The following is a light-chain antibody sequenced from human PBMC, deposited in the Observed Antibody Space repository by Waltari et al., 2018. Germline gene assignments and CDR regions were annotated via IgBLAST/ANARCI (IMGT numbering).Light chain of an antibody. V-gene: IGKV3-15*01. CDR3: QQYNNWPRT. CDR1: ESVSSN. CDR2: GAS. J-gene: IGKJ1*01. Sequence: EIVMTQSPATLSVSPVERATLSCRASESVSSNLAWFQQKPGQAPRLLISGASTRATGNPARFSGSGSGTEFTLTISSLQSEDFAVYYCQQYNNWPRTFGQGTKVEIK.